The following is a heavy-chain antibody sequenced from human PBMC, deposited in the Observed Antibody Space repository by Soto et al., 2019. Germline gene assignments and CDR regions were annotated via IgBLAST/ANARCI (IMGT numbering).Heavy chain of an antibody. CDR1: GFTFSSYW. D-gene: IGHD3-10*01. Sequence: EVQLVESGGGLVQPGGSLRLSCAASGFTFSSYWMSWVRQAPGKGLEWVANIKQDGSEKYYVDSVKGRFTISRDNAKNSLYLEMNSLRAEDTAVYYCARDGRESWFDPWGQGTLVTVSS. CDR2: IKQDGSEK. V-gene: IGHV3-7*01. J-gene: IGHJ5*02. CDR3: ARDGRESWFDP.